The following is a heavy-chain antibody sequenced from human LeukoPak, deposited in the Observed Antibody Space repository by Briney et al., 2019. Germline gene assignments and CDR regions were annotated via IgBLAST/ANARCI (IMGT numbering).Heavy chain of an antibody. Sequence: SETLSLTCTVSGGSISSYYWSWIRQPPGKGLEWIGYIYYSGSTNYNPSLKSRVTISVDTSKNQFSLKLSSVTAADTAVYYCAGGTVVTPIDYWGQGTLVTVSS. V-gene: IGHV4-59*01. CDR3: AGGTVVTPIDY. CDR1: GGSISSYY. J-gene: IGHJ4*02. D-gene: IGHD4-23*01. CDR2: IYYSGST.